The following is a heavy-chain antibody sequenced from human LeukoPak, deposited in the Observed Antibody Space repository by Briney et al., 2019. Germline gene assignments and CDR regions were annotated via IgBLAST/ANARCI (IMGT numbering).Heavy chain of an antibody. CDR2: INHSGST. J-gene: IGHJ5*02. V-gene: IGHV4-34*01. Sequence: PSETLSLTCAVYGGSFSGYYWSWIRQPPGKGLEWIGEINHSGSTNYNPSLKSRVTISVDTSKNQFSLRLSSVTAADTAVYHCARGTGFDPWGQGTLVTVSS. CDR1: GGSFSGYY. CDR3: ARGTGFDP.